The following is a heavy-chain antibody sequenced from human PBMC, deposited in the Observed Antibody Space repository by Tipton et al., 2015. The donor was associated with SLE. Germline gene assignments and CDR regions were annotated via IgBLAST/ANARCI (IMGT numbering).Heavy chain of an antibody. J-gene: IGHJ4*02. D-gene: IGHD5-12*01. CDR2: VSAYSGNT. CDR3: ALRWPDTWTTVY. V-gene: IGHV1-18*01. CDR1: GYTFTSYD. Sequence: QLVQSGAEVKKPGASVKVSCKASGYTFTSYDITWVRQAPGQGLEWMGWVSAYSGNTNSAQNLQGRVTMTTDTSTSTAYMELRSLRSDDTAVYYCALRWPDTWTTVYWGQGTLVTVSS.